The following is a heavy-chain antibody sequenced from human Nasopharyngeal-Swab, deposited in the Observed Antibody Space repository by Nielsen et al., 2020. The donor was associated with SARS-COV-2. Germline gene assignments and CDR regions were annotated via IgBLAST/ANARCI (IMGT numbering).Heavy chain of an antibody. J-gene: IGHJ5*02. D-gene: IGHD2-2*01. CDR3: ASLPYCSSDTCYPIDL. Sequence: AETLSLTCTVSGGSVSDYYGSWMRKPRGKGREGLGYISYSGTTNYNPSLKSRVTISVDTSKNQCSLRLSSVTAADTATYYCASLPYCSSDTCYPIDLWGQGTLVTVSS. CDR1: GGSVSDYY. V-gene: IGHV4-59*08. CDR2: ISYSGTT.